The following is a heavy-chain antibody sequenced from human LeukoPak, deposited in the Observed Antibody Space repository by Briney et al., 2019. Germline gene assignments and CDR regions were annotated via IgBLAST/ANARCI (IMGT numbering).Heavy chain of an antibody. Sequence: PSQTLSLTCTVSGGSISSGSYYWSWIRQPAGKGLEWIGRIYTSGSTNYNPSLKSRVTISVDTSKNQFSLKLSSVTAADTAVYYCVRDPRNWNYFDYWGHGILVTVSS. CDR1: GGSISSGSYY. CDR2: IYTSGST. V-gene: IGHV4-61*02. J-gene: IGHJ4*01. D-gene: IGHD1-20*01. CDR3: VRDPRNWNYFDY.